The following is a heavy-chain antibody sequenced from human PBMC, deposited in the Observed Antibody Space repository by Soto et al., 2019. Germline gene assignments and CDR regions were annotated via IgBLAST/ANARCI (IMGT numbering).Heavy chain of an antibody. CDR1: GGSISSYY. CDR3: ARDGYSSSWYRYHNWFDP. Sequence: SETLSRTCTVSGGSISSYYWSWIRQPPGKGLEWIGYIYYSGSTNYNPSLKSRVTISVDTSKNQFSLKLSSVTAADTAVYYCARDGYSSSWYRYHNWFDPWGHGTLVTGS. D-gene: IGHD6-13*01. CDR2: IYYSGST. J-gene: IGHJ5*02. V-gene: IGHV4-59*01.